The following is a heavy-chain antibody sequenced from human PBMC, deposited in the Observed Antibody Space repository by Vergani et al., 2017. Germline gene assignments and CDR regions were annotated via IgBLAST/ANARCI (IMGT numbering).Heavy chain of an antibody. CDR2: MNHSGST. CDR1: GGSFSEYY. D-gene: IGHD3-10*01. Sequence: QVQLQQWGAGLLKPSETLSLTCAVYGGSFSEYYWTWIRQPPEKGLEWIGEMNHSGSTNYNPSLKSRVTISVDTSKNQVSLRVSSVTAADTAVYYCARGRRGARGYYHMDVWDKGTTVTVSS. V-gene: IGHV4-34*01. CDR3: ARGRRGARGYYHMDV. J-gene: IGHJ6*03.